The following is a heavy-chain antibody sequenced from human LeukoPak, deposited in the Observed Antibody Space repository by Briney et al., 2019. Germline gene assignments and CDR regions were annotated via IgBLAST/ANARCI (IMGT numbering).Heavy chain of an antibody. V-gene: IGHV3-30*04. CDR2: ISYDGSNK. D-gene: IGHD3-3*01. CDR3: ARSLRNAFDI. J-gene: IGHJ3*02. Sequence: GGSLRLSCAASGFTFSSYAMHWVRQAPGKGLEWVAVISYDGSNKYYADSVKGRFTISRDNANNSLYLQMNSLRAEDTAVYYCARSLRNAFDIWGQGTMVTVSS. CDR1: GFTFSSYA.